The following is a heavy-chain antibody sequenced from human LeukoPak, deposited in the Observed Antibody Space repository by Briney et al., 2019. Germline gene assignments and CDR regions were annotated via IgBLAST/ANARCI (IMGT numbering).Heavy chain of an antibody. D-gene: IGHD3-3*01. V-gene: IGHV3-66*02. CDR1: GFTVSSNY. Sequence: PGGSLRLSCAASGFTVSSNYMSWVRQAPGKGLEWVSVIYSGGSTYYADSVKGRFTISRDNSKNTLYLQMNSLRAEDTAVYYCARNRGITIFGYYYYYIDVWGKGTTVTVYS. J-gene: IGHJ6*03. CDR3: ARNRGITIFGYYYYYIDV. CDR2: IYSGGST.